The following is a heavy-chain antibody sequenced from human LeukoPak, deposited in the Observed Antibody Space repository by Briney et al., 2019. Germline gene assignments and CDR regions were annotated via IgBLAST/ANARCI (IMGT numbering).Heavy chain of an antibody. CDR3: AKDRGYCSGGSCYWDY. J-gene: IGHJ4*02. V-gene: IGHV3-23*01. Sequence: GRSLRLSCAASGFTFSSYAMSWVRQAPGKGLEWVSAISGSGGSTYYADSVKGRFTISRDNSKNTLYLQMNSLRAEDTAVYYCAKDRGYCSGGSCYWDYWGQGTLVTVSS. CDR1: GFTFSSYA. CDR2: ISGSGGST. D-gene: IGHD2-15*01.